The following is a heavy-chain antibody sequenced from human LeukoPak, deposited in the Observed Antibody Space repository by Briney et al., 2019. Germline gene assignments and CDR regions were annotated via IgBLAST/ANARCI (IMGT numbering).Heavy chain of an antibody. CDR3: ASSHFPMVRGVTFDY. Sequence: SETLSLTCTVPGGSISSGGYYWSWIRQHPGKGLEWIGYIYYSGSTYYNPSLKSRVTISVDTSKNQFSLKLSSVTAADTAVYYYASSHFPMVRGVTFDYWGQGTLVTVSS. CDR1: GGSISSGGYY. CDR2: IYYSGST. J-gene: IGHJ4*02. D-gene: IGHD3-10*01. V-gene: IGHV4-31*03.